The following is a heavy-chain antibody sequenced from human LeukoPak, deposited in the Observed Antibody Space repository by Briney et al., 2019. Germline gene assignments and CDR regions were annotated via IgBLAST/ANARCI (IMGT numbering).Heavy chain of an antibody. CDR2: IYYSGST. D-gene: IGHD3-3*02. J-gene: IGHJ4*02. Sequence: SETLSLTCTVSGGSISTYYWNWIRQPPGKGLEWIGYIYYSGSTNYNPSLKSRVTISVDASKNQFSLNLTSVTAADTAVYYCARGGIRQTFDNWGQGTLVTVSS. V-gene: IGHV4-59*01. CDR3: ARGGIRQTFDN. CDR1: GGSISTYY.